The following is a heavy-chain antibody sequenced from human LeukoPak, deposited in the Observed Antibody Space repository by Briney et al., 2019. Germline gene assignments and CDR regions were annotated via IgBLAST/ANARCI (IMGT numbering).Heavy chain of an antibody. CDR3: AREAGMYYMDV. V-gene: IGHV3-11*04. J-gene: IGHJ6*03. Sequence: GGSLRLSCAGSGFTFSDYYMSWIRQAPGKGLEWVSYISSSGSTIYYADSVKGRFTISRDKAKNSLYLQMNSLRAEDTAVYYCAREAGMYYMDVWGKGTTVTISS. CDR1: GFTFSDYY. CDR2: ISSSGSTI.